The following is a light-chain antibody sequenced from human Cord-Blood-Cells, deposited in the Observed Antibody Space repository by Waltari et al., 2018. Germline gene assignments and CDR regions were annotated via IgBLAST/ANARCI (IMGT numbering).Light chain of an antibody. J-gene: IGLJ1*01. CDR2: DVS. CDR1: SRDVGGYNY. CDR3: SSYTSSSTLYV. Sequence: QSALPQPASVSGSPGQSTTISCPGTSRDVGGYNYVSWYQQHPGKAPKIMIYDVSNRPSGVSNRFSGSKSGNTASLTISGLQAEDEADYYCSSYTSSSTLYVFGTGTKVTVL. V-gene: IGLV2-14*03.